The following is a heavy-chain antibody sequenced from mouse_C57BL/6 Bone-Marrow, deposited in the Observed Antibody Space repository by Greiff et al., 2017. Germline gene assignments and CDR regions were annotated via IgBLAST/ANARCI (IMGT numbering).Heavy chain of an antibody. J-gene: IGHJ2*01. D-gene: IGHD1-1*01. V-gene: IGHV14-4*01. Sequence: VHVKQSGAELVRPGASVKLSCTASGFNIKDYYMHWVKQRPEQGLEWIGWIDPENGDTEYDSKFQGKATITADTSSNTAYLQLSSLTSEDTAVYYCTALITTVVATFAYWGQGTTLTVSS. CDR2: IDPENGDT. CDR3: TALITTVVATFAY. CDR1: GFNIKDYY.